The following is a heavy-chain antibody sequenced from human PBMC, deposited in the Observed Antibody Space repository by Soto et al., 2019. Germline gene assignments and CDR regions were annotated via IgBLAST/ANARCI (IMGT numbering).Heavy chain of an antibody. CDR3: AREAYCSGGSCYLYYFDY. J-gene: IGHJ4*02. Sequence: ASVKVSCKASGYTFTSYYMHWVRQAPGQGLEWMGWISPYNGNTNYAQKLQGRVTMTTDTSTSTAYMELRSLRSDDTAVYYCAREAYCSGGSCYLYYFDYWGQGTLVTVSS. CDR1: GYTFTSYY. V-gene: IGHV1-18*04. CDR2: ISPYNGNT. D-gene: IGHD2-15*01.